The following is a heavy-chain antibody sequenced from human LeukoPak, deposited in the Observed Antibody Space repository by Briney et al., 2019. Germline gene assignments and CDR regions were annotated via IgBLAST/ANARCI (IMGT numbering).Heavy chain of an antibody. J-gene: IGHJ4*02. CDR3: AREITGDGYPRD. CDR1: GYTFTSYY. Sequence: GASVKVSCKASGYTFTSYYMHWVRQAPGQGLEWMGIINPSGGSTSYAQKFQGRVTMTRDMSTSTVYMELSSLRSEDTAVYYCAREITGDGYPRDWGQGTLVTVSS. CDR2: INPSGGST. V-gene: IGHV1-46*01. D-gene: IGHD5-24*01.